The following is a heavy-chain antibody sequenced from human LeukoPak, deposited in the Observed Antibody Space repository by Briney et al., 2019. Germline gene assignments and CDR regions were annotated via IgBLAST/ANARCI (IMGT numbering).Heavy chain of an antibody. Sequence: PSETLSLTCTVSGGSISSYYWSWIRQPPGKGLEWIGYIYYSGSTNYNPSLKSRVTISVDTYKNQFSLKLSSVTAADTAVYYCAREARPGYSYGTLDYWGQGTLVTVSS. D-gene: IGHD5-18*01. J-gene: IGHJ4*02. V-gene: IGHV4-59*01. CDR1: GGSISSYY. CDR3: AREARPGYSYGTLDY. CDR2: IYYSGST.